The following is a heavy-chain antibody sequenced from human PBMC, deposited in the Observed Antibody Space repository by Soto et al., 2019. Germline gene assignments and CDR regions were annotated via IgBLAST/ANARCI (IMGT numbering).Heavy chain of an antibody. V-gene: IGHV3-30*18. CDR1: GFTFSSYG. J-gene: IGHJ6*02. D-gene: IGHD3-3*01. Sequence: ESGGGVVQPGRSLRLSCAASGFTFSSYGMHWVRQAPGKGLEWVAVISYDGSNKYYADSVKGRFTISRDNSKNTLYLQMNSLRAEDTAVYYCAKDRGRITIFGVVKVYYGMDVWGQGTTVTVSS. CDR3: AKDRGRITIFGVVKVYYGMDV. CDR2: ISYDGSNK.